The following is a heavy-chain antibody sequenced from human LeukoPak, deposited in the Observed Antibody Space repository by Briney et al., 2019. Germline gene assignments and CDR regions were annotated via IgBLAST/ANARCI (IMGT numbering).Heavy chain of an antibody. Sequence: GGSLRLSRAASGFTFSTYWMHWVRQAPGKGLVWVSRMNSDGSITSYADSVKGRFTISRDNSKRMVYLQMNSLRAEDTAVYYCARDLSEKYSSDYWGQGTLVTVSS. D-gene: IGHD2/OR15-2a*01. CDR3: ARDLSEKYSSDY. V-gene: IGHV3-74*01. CDR1: GFTFSTYW. J-gene: IGHJ4*02. CDR2: MNSDGSIT.